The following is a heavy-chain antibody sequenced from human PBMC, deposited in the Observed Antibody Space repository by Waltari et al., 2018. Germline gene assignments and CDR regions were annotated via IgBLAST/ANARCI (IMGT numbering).Heavy chain of an antibody. Sequence: EVQLVESGGGLVQPGGSLRLSCAASGFTFSPYWLHWVRPAPGKGLVWVSRINTDGSSTSYADSVKGRFTVSRDNAKNMLYLQMNSLRAEDTAVYYCARGGSSGYSFGFYWGQGSLVTVSS. V-gene: IGHV3-74*01. CDR3: ARGGSSGYSFGFY. CDR2: INTDGSST. J-gene: IGHJ4*02. CDR1: GFTFSPYW. D-gene: IGHD5-18*01.